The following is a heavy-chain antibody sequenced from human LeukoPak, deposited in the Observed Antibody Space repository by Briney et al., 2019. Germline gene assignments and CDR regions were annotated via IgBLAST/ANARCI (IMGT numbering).Heavy chain of an antibody. CDR1: GFTFSSFE. V-gene: IGHV3-48*03. J-gene: IGHJ4*02. CDR3: AKDREALLWFGELLAPFDY. D-gene: IGHD3-10*01. Sequence: GGSLRLSCAASGFTFSSFEMKWVRQAPGKGLEWVSYISSGGSTIYYADSVKGRFTISRDNSKNTLYLQMNSLRAEDTAIYYCAKDREALLWFGELLAPFDYWGQGTLVTVSS. CDR2: ISSGGSTI.